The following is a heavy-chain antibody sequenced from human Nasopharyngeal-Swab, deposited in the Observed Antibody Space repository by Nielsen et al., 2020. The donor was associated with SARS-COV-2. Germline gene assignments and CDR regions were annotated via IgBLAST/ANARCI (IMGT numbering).Heavy chain of an antibody. CDR1: GYTLTELS. Sequence: ASVKVSCKVAGYTLTELSMHWVRQAPGKGLEWMGGFDPEDGETMYAQKFQGRVTIAEDTSTDTAYMELSRLRSEDTAVYYCATGGPITGTINWFDPWGQGTLVTVSS. J-gene: IGHJ5*02. CDR3: ATGGPITGTINWFDP. V-gene: IGHV1-24*01. CDR2: FDPEDGET. D-gene: IGHD1-7*01.